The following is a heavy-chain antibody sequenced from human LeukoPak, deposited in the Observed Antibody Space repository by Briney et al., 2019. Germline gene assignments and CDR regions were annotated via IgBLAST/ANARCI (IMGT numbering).Heavy chain of an antibody. V-gene: IGHV4-39*07. CDR2: IYYSGST. J-gene: IGHJ5*02. CDR3: ARGDWFDP. CDR1: GGSISSSRDY. Sequence: SETLSLTCTVSGGSISSSRDYWAWIRQPPGKGLEWIANIYYSGSTYYSPSLKSRVTISVDTSKNQFFLKLSSVTAADTAVYYCARGDWFDPWGQGTLVTVSS.